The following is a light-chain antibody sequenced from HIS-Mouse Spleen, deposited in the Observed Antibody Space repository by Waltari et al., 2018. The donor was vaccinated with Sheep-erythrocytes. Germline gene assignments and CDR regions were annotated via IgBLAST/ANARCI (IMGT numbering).Light chain of an antibody. CDR1: SSDVGGYTY. J-gene: IGLJ3*02. CDR3: SSYAGSNNWV. CDR2: EVS. Sequence: QSALTQPPSASGSPGPSVTISCTGTSSDVGGYTYVAWYPQHPGKAPNLMLYEVSKRPSGVPDRFSGSKSGNTASLTVSGLQAEDEADYYCSSYAGSNNWVFGGGTKLTVL. V-gene: IGLV2-8*01.